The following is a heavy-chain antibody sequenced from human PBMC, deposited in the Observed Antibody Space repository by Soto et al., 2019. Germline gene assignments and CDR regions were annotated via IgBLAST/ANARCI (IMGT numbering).Heavy chain of an antibody. Sequence: GGSLILSCAASGFTFSSYAMSWVRQAPGKGLEWVSAISGSGGSTYYADSVKGRFTISRDNSKNTLYLQMNSLRAEDTAVYYCAKGSRSPFGVVIPSDYWGQGTLVTVSS. CDR1: GFTFSSYA. J-gene: IGHJ4*02. D-gene: IGHD3-3*01. CDR3: AKGSRSPFGVVIPSDY. CDR2: ISGSGGST. V-gene: IGHV3-23*01.